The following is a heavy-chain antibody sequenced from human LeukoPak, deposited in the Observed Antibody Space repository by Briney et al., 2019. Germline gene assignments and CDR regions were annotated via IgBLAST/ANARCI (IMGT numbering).Heavy chain of an antibody. V-gene: IGHV3-23*01. Sequence: GGSLRLSCAASGFTFSSYAMSWVRQAPGKGLEWVSPISGSGGSTYYADSVKGRFTISRDNSKNTLYLQMNRLRAEDTAVYYCAKDRGYCYCSSCHSTWVFDYWGQGTLVTVS. CDR3: AKDRGYCYCSSCHSTWVFDY. D-gene: IGHD2-2*01. J-gene: IGHJ4*02. CDR2: ISGSGGST. CDR1: GFTFSSYA.